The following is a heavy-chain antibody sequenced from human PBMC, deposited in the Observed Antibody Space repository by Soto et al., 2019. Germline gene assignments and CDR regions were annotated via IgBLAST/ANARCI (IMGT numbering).Heavy chain of an antibody. CDR1: GFTFSSYG. J-gene: IGHJ6*02. Sequence: GGSLRLSCAASGFTFSSYGMHWVRQAPGKGLEWVAAISYDGSNKYYADSVKGRFTISRDNSKNTLYLQMNSLRAEDTAVYYCAKDRAVAGTGPSLYYYYGMDVWGQGTTVTVSS. V-gene: IGHV3-30*18. D-gene: IGHD6-19*01. CDR3: AKDRAVAGTGPSLYYYYGMDV. CDR2: ISYDGSNK.